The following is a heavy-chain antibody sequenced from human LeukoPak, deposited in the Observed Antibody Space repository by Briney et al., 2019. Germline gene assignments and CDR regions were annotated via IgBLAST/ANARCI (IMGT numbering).Heavy chain of an antibody. CDR2: ISGTGGGI. J-gene: IGHJ3*02. CDR3: AKRVFVATIWSAFDI. CDR1: GFSFNNYV. V-gene: IGHV3-23*01. D-gene: IGHD5-24*01. Sequence: GGSLRLSCEASGFSFNNYVMSWVRQAPGKGLGWVSAISGTGGGIYYADSVKGRFTISRDNSKNTLFLQMNSLRAEDTAVYYCAKRVFVATIWSAFDIWGLGTRVTVSS.